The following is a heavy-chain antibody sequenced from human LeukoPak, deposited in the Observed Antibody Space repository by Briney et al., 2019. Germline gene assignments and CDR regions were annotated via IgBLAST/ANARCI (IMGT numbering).Heavy chain of an antibody. J-gene: IGHJ4*02. V-gene: IGHV3-74*01. CDR3: AKGGGKVQDY. CDR1: GITISNYW. Sequence: GGSLRLSCAASGITISNYWIHWVRQAPGKGLVWVSRISSDGSSTNYADSVKGRFTISRDNAKNTLYLQMNSLRAEDTAVYYCAKGGGKVQDYWGQGTLVTVSS. CDR2: ISSDGSST. D-gene: IGHD4-23*01.